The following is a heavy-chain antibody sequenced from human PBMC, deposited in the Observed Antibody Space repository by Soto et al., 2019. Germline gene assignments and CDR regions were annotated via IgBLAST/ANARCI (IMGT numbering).Heavy chain of an antibody. CDR3: ARQIGLYYYDSSGYGYFDL. CDR1: GYSFTIYC. V-gene: IGHV5-51*01. Sequence: PGESLKISCNGSGYSFTIYCIGWVRQMPGKGLDWMWIIYPGDSDTIYSPSFQGQVTISADKSISTAYLQWSSLKASDTAMYYCARQIGLYYYDSSGYGYFDLWGRGTLVTVSS. CDR2: IYPGDSDT. J-gene: IGHJ2*01. D-gene: IGHD3-22*01.